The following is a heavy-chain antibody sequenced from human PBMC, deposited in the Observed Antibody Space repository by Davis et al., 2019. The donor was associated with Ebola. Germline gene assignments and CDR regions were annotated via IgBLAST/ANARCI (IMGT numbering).Heavy chain of an antibody. Sequence: GESLKISCSASGFTFSTFAMHWVRQAPGKGLEYVSAISTNGGSTYYADSVKGRFTISRDNSRNTLYLQMTSLRSEDTAIYYCAKDTSNIWFDVWGQGTMVTVSS. J-gene: IGHJ3*01. V-gene: IGHV3-64D*06. D-gene: IGHD1-26*01. CDR2: ISTNGGST. CDR3: AKDTSNIWFDV. CDR1: GFTFSTFA.